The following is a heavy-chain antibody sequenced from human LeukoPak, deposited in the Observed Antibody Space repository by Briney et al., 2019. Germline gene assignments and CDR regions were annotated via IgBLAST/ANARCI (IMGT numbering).Heavy chain of an antibody. CDR1: GYTFTNNY. D-gene: IGHD1-26*01. V-gene: IGHV1-46*01. CDR2: INPSGSST. J-gene: IGHJ5*02. Sequence: ASVKVSCKASGYTFTNNYMHWVRQAPGQGLEWMGLINPSGSSTIYAQKFQGRVTMTRDMSTSTDYMELSSLRSEDTAVYYCARDNSVGDYAWWFDPWGQGTLVTVSS. CDR3: ARDNSVGDYAWWFDP.